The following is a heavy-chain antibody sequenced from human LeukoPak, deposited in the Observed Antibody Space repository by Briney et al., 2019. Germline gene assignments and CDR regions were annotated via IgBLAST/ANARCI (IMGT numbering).Heavy chain of an antibody. J-gene: IGHJ6*02. CDR2: IYHSGST. V-gene: IGHV4-30-2*01. CDR3: ARAPSGYDKNYGMDV. CDR1: GGSISSGGYS. D-gene: IGHD5-12*01. Sequence: PSQTLSLTCAVSGGSISSGGYSWSWIRQPPGKGLEWIGYIYHSGSTYYNPSLKSRVTISVDRSKNQFSLKLSSVTAADTAVYYCARAPSGYDKNYGMDVWGQGTTVTVSS.